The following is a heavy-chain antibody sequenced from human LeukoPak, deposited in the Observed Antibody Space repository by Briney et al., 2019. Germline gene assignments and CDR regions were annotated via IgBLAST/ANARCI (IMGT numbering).Heavy chain of an antibody. CDR3: ARAPMIVVVHDAFDI. Sequence: ASVKVSCKASGYTFTNYGISWVRQAPGQGLEWMGWISAYNGNTNYAQKLQGRVTMTTDTSTSTAYMELRSLRSDDTAVYYCARAPMIVVVHDAFDIRGQGTMVTVSS. V-gene: IGHV1-18*01. D-gene: IGHD3-22*01. CDR1: GYTFTNYG. CDR2: ISAYNGNT. J-gene: IGHJ3*02.